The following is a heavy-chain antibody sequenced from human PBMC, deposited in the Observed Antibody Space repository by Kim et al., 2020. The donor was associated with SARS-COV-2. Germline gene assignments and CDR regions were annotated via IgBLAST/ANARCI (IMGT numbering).Heavy chain of an antibody. V-gene: IGHV3-21*01. CDR3: APDFDWLLSLDY. D-gene: IGHD3-9*01. CDR1: GFTFSSYS. Sequence: GGSLRLSCAASGFTFSSYSMNWVRQAPGKGLEWVSSISSSSSYIYYADSVKGRFTISRDNAKNSLYLQMNSLRAEDTAVYYCAPDFDWLLSLDYWGQGTLVTVSS. J-gene: IGHJ4*02. CDR2: ISSSSSYI.